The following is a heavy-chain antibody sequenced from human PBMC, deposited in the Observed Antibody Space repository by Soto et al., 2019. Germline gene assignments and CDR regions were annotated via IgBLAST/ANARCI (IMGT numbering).Heavy chain of an antibody. V-gene: IGHV4-34*01. CDR2: INHSGST. CDR3: ARDVLSSSWYKISYYYGMDV. J-gene: IGHJ6*02. CDR1: GGSFSGYY. Sequence: SGTLSLTCAVYGGSFSGYYWSWIRQPPGKGLEWIGEINHSGSTNYNPSLKSRVTISVDTSKNQFSLKLSSVTAADTAVYYCARDVLSSSWYKISYYYGMDVWGQGTTVTVSS. D-gene: IGHD6-13*01.